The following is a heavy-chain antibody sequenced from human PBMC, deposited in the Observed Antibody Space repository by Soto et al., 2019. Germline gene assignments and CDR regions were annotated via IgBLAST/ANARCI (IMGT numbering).Heavy chain of an antibody. CDR2: IKPAGSAK. V-gene: IGHV3-7*01. CDR3: ARDPVRGDDYNFDF. J-gene: IGHJ4*02. CDR1: GFIFSNYW. D-gene: IGHD3-10*01. Sequence: GGSLRLSCAASGFIFSNYWMTWIRHAPGKGLKWWAIIKPAGSAKSYVDSGRGRFTISRDNAGNFLYLQMNSLRAADTAVYSCARDPVRGDDYNFDFWGQGNMVTVYS.